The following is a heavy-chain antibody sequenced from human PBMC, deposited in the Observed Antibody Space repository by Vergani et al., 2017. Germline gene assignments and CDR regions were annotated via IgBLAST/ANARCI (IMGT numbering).Heavy chain of an antibody. CDR1: GGTFSSYA. Sequence: QVQLVQSGAEVKKPGSSVKVSCKASGGTFSSYAISWVRQAPGQGLEWMGRIIPIFGKANYAQKFQGRVTITADESTSTAYMELSSLRSEDTAVYYCASGDAPAXYGDYQYYYYCMDVWGQGTTVTVSS. D-gene: IGHD4-17*01. J-gene: IGHJ6*02. V-gene: IGHV1-69*13. CDR2: IIPIFGKA. CDR3: ASGDAPAXYGDYQYYYYCMDV.